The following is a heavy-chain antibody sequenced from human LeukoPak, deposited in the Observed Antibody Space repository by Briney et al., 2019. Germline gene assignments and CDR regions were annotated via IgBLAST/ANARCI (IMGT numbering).Heavy chain of an antibody. CDR2: IGNAI. J-gene: IGHJ4*02. V-gene: IGHV3-48*01. Sequence: GGSLRLSCAASGFTFRSYSMNWVRQAPGKGLEWVSYIGNAIWYAGSVKGRLTISRDNAKNALYLQMNSLRPGDTAVYYCVRDSDYAFDHWGQGALVTVSS. CDR3: VRDSDYAFDH. D-gene: IGHD3-16*01. CDR1: GFTFRSYS.